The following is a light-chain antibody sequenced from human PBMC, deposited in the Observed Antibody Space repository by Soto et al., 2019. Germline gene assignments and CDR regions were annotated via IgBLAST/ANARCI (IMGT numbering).Light chain of an antibody. CDR1: SSDVGTYKY. J-gene: IGLJ1*01. Sequence: QSALTQPASVSGSPGQSITISCTGTSSDVGTYKYVSWYQQHPGKAPKLMIYDVSNRPSGVSNRFSGSKSGNTASLTISGLQAEDEADYYCSSYTTSSTFVFASGTKLTVL. CDR2: DVS. V-gene: IGLV2-14*01. CDR3: SSYTTSSTFV.